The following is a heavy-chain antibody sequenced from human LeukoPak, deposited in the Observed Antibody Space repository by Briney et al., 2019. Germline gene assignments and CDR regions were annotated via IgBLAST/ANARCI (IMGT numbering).Heavy chain of an antibody. CDR3: ARQDGYYFDY. CDR1: GGSISSFY. V-gene: IGHV4-59*01. D-gene: IGHD5-24*01. J-gene: IGHJ4*02. CDR2: IYYSGSI. Sequence: SETLSLTCTVSGGSISSFYWSWIRQPPGKGLEWIGYIYYSGSINYNPSLKSRVTISVDTSKNQFSLKLSSVTAADTAVYYCARQDGYYFDYWGQGTLVTVSS.